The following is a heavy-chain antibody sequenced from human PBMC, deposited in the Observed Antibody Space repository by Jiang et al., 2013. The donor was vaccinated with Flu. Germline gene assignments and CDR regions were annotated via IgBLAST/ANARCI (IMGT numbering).Heavy chain of an antibody. V-gene: IGHV6-1*01. CDR3: ARDRRRQQLGWFDP. Sequence: QSPSRGLEWLGRTYYRSKWYNDYAVSVKSRITINPDTSKNQFSLQLNSVTPEDTAVYYCARDRRRQQLGWFDPWGQGTLVTVSS. J-gene: IGHJ5*02. D-gene: IGHD6-13*01. CDR2: TYYRSKWYN.